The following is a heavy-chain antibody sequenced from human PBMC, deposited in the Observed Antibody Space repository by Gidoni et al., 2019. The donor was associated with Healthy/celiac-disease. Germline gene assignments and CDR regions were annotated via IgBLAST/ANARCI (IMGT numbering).Heavy chain of an antibody. J-gene: IGHJ6*02. V-gene: IGHV3-15*01. Sequence: EVQLLVSGGGFGRPWGSLSFSCTAPALTFSHAWMSWVRQAPRKGWARQEPGKELEEVGSIKSKTEGETTDYAATVKGRLTISRDDSKNTLYLKMNSLKTEDTDVYYCTTDLSTVSYYYGMDVWGQGTTVTVSS. CDR2: IKSKTEGETT. D-gene: IGHD4-17*01. CDR3: TTDLSTVSYYYGMDV. CDR1: ALTFSHAW.